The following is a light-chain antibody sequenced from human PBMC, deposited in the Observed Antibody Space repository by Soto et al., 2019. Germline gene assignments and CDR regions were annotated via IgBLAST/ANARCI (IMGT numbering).Light chain of an antibody. V-gene: IGLV2-8*01. CDR3: SSYAGSNIFV. Sequence: QSVLTQPPSASGSPGQSVTISCTGTSSDVGGYNYVSWYQQHPGKAPKLMIYEVTERPSGVPDRFSGSKSGYTASLTVSGLQAEDEADYYCSSYAGSNIFVFGTGTKLTVL. CDR1: SSDVGGYNY. CDR2: EVT. J-gene: IGLJ1*01.